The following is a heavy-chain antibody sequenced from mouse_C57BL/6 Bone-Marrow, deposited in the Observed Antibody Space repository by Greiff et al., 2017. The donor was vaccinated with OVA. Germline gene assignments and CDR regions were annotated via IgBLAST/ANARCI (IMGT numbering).Heavy chain of an antibody. V-gene: IGHV2-2*01. Sequence: VKLMESGPGLVQPSQSLSITCTVSGFSLTSYGVHWVRQSPGKGLEWLGVIWSGGSTDYNAAFISRLSISKDNSKSQVCFKMNRHQADDTAIYYCARKDGYYGWYFDVWGTGTTVTVSS. D-gene: IGHD2-3*01. CDR2: IWSGGST. CDR3: ARKDGYYGWYFDV. J-gene: IGHJ1*03. CDR1: GFSLTSYG.